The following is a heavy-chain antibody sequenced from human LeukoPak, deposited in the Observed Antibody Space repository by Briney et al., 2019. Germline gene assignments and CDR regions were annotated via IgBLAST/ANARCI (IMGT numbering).Heavy chain of an antibody. V-gene: IGHV4-31*03. D-gene: IGHD2-15*01. J-gene: IGHJ6*02. Sequence: SQTLSLTCTVSGGSISSGGYYWSWIRQHPGKGLEWIGYIYYSGSTYYNPSLKSRVTISVDTSKNQFSLKLSSVTATDTAVYYCARVPQESYCSGGTCYHHYYGMDVWGQGTTVTVSS. CDR1: GGSISSGGYY. CDR3: ARVPQESYCSGGTCYHHYYGMDV. CDR2: IYYSGST.